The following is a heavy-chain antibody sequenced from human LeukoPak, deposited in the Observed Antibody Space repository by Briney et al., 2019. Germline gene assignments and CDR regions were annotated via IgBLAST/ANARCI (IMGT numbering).Heavy chain of an antibody. Sequence: LSLTCAVYGGSFSGYYWSWIRQPPGKGLEWVSYISGNDPTIYYADSVRGRFTISRDNAKNSLYLQMNSLRAEDTAVYYCARVSSSGYGVSSGLFYWGQGTLVTVSS. D-gene: IGHD5-18*01. CDR1: GGSFSGYY. J-gene: IGHJ4*02. V-gene: IGHV3-11*01. CDR2: ISGNDPTI. CDR3: ARVSSSGYGVSSGLFY.